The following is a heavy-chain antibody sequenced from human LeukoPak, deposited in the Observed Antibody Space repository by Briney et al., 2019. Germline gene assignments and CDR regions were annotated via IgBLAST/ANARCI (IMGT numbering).Heavy chain of an antibody. Sequence: GGSLRLSCAASGFTFSDYFMSWVRQAPGQGLEWLSYISGRGNYVDYAESLKGRITISRDNAKNSLYLQRNSLRAEDTAVYYCARSGIGATEIDYWGQGTLVTVSS. J-gene: IGHJ4*02. V-gene: IGHV3-11*06. D-gene: IGHD6-13*01. CDR1: GFTFSDYF. CDR3: ARSGIGATEIDY. CDR2: ISGRGNYV.